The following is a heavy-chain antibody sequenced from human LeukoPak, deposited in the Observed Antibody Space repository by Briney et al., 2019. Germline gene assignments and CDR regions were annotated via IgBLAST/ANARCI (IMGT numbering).Heavy chain of an antibody. D-gene: IGHD2-8*02. J-gene: IGHJ4*02. V-gene: IGHV3-23*01. CDR1: GFTFNSYA. CDR2: TTGGGDST. CDR3: ASRPGTDIGPLDF. Sequence: GGSLRLSCLASGFTFNSYAMSWVRQAPGKGLQWVSFTTGGGDSTYYVDSVKGRFTISRDSSTNTLYLQMNNLRAEDTAVYYCASRPGTDIGPLDFWGQGTLVTVSS.